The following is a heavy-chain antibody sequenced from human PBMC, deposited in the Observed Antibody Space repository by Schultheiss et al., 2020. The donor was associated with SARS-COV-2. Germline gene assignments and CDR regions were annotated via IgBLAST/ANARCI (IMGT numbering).Heavy chain of an antibody. CDR1: GGSISSYY. CDR3: ARLSPLMITFGGVMSYNWFDP. Sequence: SETLSLTCTVSGGSISSYYWSWIRQPPGKGLEWIGSIYHSGSTYYNPSLKSRVTISVDTSKNQFSLKLSSVTAADTAVYYCARLSPLMITFGGVMSYNWFDPWGQGTLVTVSS. CDR2: IYHSGST. J-gene: IGHJ5*02. D-gene: IGHD3-16*01. V-gene: IGHV4-59*08.